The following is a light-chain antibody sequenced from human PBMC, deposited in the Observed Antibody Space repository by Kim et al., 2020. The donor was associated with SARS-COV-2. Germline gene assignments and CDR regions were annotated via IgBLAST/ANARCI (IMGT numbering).Light chain of an antibody. CDR1: QGITTW. J-gene: IGKJ2*01. CDR3: QQHFSYPHT. Sequence: ASVGGRVTIPCRANQGITTWLVSYQQKPGKAPKLLVYKASTLDTGVPSRFSGSGTETEFTLPISSLQPDDFATYFCQQHFSYPHTFGQGTKLEI. V-gene: IGKV1-5*03. CDR2: KAS.